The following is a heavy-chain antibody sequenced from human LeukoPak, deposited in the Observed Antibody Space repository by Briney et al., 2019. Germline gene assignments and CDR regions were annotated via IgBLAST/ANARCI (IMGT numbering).Heavy chain of an antibody. CDR3: ARDRLGAGGYFDL. Sequence: GGSLRLSCAASGFTFSTYAMSWVRQAPGNGLEWVSAISGSGGGTYYADSVKGRFTISRDNSKNTLSLQMNSLRAEDTAVYYCARDRLGAGGYFDLWGRGTLVTVSS. V-gene: IGHV3-23*01. CDR1: GFTFSTYA. CDR2: ISGSGGGT. D-gene: IGHD3-16*01. J-gene: IGHJ2*01.